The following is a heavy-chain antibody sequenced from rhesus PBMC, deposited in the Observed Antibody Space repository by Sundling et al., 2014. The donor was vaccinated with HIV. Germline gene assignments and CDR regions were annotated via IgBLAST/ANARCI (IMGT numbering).Heavy chain of an antibody. CDR2: IYGGGGST. J-gene: IGHJ4*01. D-gene: IGHD1-44*02. CDR1: GGSFSGYY. V-gene: IGHV4-160*01. Sequence: QVQLQESGPGLVKPSETLSLTCAVSGGSFSGYYWVWIRQPPGKGLEWIGRIYGGGGSTYYNPSFKSRVAISKDTSKNQFSLRLSSVTAADIAIYYCARQPVGATTHFDYWGQGVLVTVSS. CDR3: ARQPVGATTHFDY.